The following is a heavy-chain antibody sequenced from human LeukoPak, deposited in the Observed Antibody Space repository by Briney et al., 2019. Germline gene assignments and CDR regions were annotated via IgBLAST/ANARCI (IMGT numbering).Heavy chain of an antibody. Sequence: SETLSLTFTVSGGSISSYYWSWIRQPPGKGLEWIGYIYYSGSTNYNPSLKSRVTISVDTSKNQFSLKLSSVTAADTAVYYCARVVDTAMAFDYWGQGTLVTVSS. V-gene: IGHV4-59*01. CDR1: GGSISSYY. J-gene: IGHJ4*02. D-gene: IGHD5-18*01. CDR3: ARVVDTAMAFDY. CDR2: IYYSGST.